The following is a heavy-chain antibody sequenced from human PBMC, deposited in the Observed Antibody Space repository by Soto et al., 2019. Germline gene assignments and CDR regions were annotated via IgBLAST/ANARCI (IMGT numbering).Heavy chain of an antibody. Sequence: SETLSLTCTVSGGCISSSSYYWGWIRQPPGKGLEWIGSIYYSGSTYYNPSLKSRVTISVDTSKNQFSLKLSSVTAADTAVYYCARQSSRRITIFGVPRLYGMDVWGKVTTVTVSS. CDR2: IYYSGST. D-gene: IGHD3-3*01. J-gene: IGHJ6*04. CDR3: ARQSSRRITIFGVPRLYGMDV. V-gene: IGHV4-39*01. CDR1: GGCISSSSYY.